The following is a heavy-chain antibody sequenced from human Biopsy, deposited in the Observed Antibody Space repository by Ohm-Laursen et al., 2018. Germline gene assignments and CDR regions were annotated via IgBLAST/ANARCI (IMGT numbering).Heavy chain of an antibody. CDR3: ARGMRSSGWPYFDS. J-gene: IGHJ4*02. CDR1: GDSVSSGSFY. Sequence: TLSLTCTVSGDSVSSGSFYGTWIRRPPGRGLEYFGYIYDRGSTANYNPSLDSRVTMSVDMPKNQFSLKLSSVTAADTAIYYCARGMRSSGWPYFDSWGQGTLVTVSS. CDR2: IYDRGST. V-gene: IGHV4-61*01. D-gene: IGHD6-19*01.